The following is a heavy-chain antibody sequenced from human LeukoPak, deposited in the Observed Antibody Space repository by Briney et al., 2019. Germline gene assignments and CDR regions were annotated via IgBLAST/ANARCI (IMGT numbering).Heavy chain of an antibody. CDR2: IYYSGST. Sequence: SETLSLTCTVSGGSFSSGSYYWSWIRQPPGKGLEWIGYIYYSGSTNYNPSLKSRVTISVDTSKNQFSLKLSSVTAADTAVYYCARDDRGPFDPWGRGTLVTVSS. V-gene: IGHV4-61*01. CDR1: GGSFSSGSYY. J-gene: IGHJ5*02. CDR3: ARDDRGPFDP.